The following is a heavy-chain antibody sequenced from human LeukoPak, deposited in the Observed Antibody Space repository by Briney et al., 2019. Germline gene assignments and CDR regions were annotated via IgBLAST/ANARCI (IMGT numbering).Heavy chain of an antibody. CDR2: ISSSGSTI. CDR3: ARGPYYDFWSGSGYMEV. CDR1: GFTFSSYW. V-gene: IGHV3-48*04. J-gene: IGHJ6*03. D-gene: IGHD3-3*01. Sequence: GGSLRLSCAASGFTFSSYWMSWIRQAPGKGLEWVSYISSSGSTIYYADSVKGRFTISRDNAKNTLYVQMNSLRAEDTAVYYCARGPYYDFWSGSGYMEVWGKGTPVTVSS.